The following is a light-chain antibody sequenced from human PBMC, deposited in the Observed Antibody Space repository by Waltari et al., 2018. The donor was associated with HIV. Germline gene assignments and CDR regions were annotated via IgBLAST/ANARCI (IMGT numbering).Light chain of an antibody. V-gene: IGKV1-5*03. CDR1: QSISSW. J-gene: IGKJ4*01. CDR2: KAS. CDR3: QQYKSYPLT. Sequence: DIQMTQSPSTLSASVGNRVTITCRASQSISSWLAWYQQKPGKAPKLLISKASSLESGVPSRFSGSGSGTEFTLTISSLQPEDFATYNCQQYKSYPLTFGGGTKVEIK.